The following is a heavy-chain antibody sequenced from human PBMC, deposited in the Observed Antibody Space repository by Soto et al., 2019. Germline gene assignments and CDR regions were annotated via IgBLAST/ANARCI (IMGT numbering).Heavy chain of an antibody. CDR3: AKTRYSYGPYYFDY. D-gene: IGHD5-18*01. CDR2: ISWNSGSI. CDR1: GFTFDDYA. J-gene: IGHJ4*02. Sequence: EVQLVESGGGLVQPGRSLRLSCAASGFTFDDYARHWVRQAPGKGLEWVSGISWNSGSIGYADSVKGRFTISRDNAKNSLYLQMNSLRAEDTALYYCAKTRYSYGPYYFDYWGQGTLVTVSS. V-gene: IGHV3-9*01.